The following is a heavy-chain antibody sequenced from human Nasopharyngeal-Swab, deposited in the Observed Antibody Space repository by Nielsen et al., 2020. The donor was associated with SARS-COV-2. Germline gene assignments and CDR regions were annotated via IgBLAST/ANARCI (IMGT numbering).Heavy chain of an antibody. CDR3: AKLYSSSWWIDS. J-gene: IGHJ4*02. Sequence: GESLKISCAASGFTFSSYTMIWVRQAPGKGLESVSSISGSGGSTYYADSVKGRFTISRDNSKNTLYIQMDSLRGEDTALYYCAKLYSSSWWIDSWGQGTLVTVSS. CDR2: ISGSGGST. D-gene: IGHD6-13*01. CDR1: GFTFSSYT. V-gene: IGHV3-23*01.